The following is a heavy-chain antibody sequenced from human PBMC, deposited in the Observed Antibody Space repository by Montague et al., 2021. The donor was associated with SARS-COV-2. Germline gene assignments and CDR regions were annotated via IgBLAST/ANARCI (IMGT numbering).Heavy chain of an antibody. D-gene: IGHD1-26*01. CDR1: GGSITNYY. CDR3: ARLRRGTYYVSFDP. J-gene: IGHJ5*02. V-gene: IGHV4-59*12. Sequence: SETLSLTCTVSGGSITNYYWTWIRQPPGRGLEWIGYIYYSATTNYNPSLKSRVTMSIDTSKNQFSLSLSSVTAADSAAYSSARLRRGTYYVSFDPWGQGTLVSVSS. CDR2: IYYSATT.